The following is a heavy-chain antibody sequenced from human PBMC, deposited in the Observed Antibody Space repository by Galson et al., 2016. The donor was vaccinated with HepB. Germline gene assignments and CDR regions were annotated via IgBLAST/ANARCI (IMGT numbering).Heavy chain of an antibody. CDR3: AKISLVGYSSGRGGSFVI. CDR1: GFSISIYS. V-gene: IGHV3-23*01. Sequence: SLRLSCAASGFSISIYSMNWVRQAPGMGLEWVSAIRGSGTGTSYTDSVKGRFTIYRDNSKNTLYLQMNSLRAEDAAVYYCAKISLVGYSSGRGGSFVIWGRGTIVTVSS. CDR2: IRGSGTGT. D-gene: IGHD6-19*01. J-gene: IGHJ3*02.